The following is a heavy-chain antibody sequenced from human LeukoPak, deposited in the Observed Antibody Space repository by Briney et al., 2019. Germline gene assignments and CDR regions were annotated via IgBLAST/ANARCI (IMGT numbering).Heavy chain of an antibody. D-gene: IGHD3-10*01. V-gene: IGHV4-59*08. CDR3: ARGITMVRGVIIGNWFDP. CDR2: VHYSGST. CDR1: GGSISNYY. J-gene: IGHJ5*02. Sequence: SETLSLTCTVSGGSISNYYWSWIRQPPGKGLEWIGYVHYSGSTNYSPSLKSRATISVDTSKNQFSLKLSSVTAADTAVYYCARGITMVRGVIIGNWFDPWGQGTLVTVSS.